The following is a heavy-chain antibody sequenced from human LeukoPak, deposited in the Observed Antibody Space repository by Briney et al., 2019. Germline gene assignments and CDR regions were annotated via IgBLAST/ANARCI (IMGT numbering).Heavy chain of an antibody. Sequence: ASVKVSCKASGYTFTGYYMHWVRQAPGQGLEWMGWINPNSGGTNYAQKFQGWVTMTRDTSISTACMELSRLRSDDTAVYYCAREQWLPLSDAFDIWGQGTMVTVSS. J-gene: IGHJ3*02. CDR3: AREQWLPLSDAFDI. D-gene: IGHD6-19*01. V-gene: IGHV1-2*04. CDR1: GYTFTGYY. CDR2: INPNSGGT.